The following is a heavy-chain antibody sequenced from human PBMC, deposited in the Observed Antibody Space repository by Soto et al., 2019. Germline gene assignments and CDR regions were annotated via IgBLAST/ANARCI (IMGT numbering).Heavy chain of an antibody. CDR2: ISAYKGNT. J-gene: IGHJ4*02. CDR1: GYTFTSYG. CDR3: ARDSTSGVVITTPLDY. D-gene: IGHD3-22*01. Sequence: ASVKVSCKASGYTFTSYGISWVRQAPGQGLEWMGWISAYKGNTNYAQKLQGRVTMTTDTSTSTAYMELRSLRSDDTAVYYCARDSTSGVVITTPLDYWGQGTLVTVSS. V-gene: IGHV1-18*01.